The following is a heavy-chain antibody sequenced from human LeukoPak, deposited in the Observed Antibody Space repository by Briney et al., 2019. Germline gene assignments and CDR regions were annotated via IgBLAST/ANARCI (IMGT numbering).Heavy chain of an antibody. CDR3: ASSGGSYRYYFDY. CDR1: GYGFTSYW. Sequence: GESLKISCKGSGYGFTSYWIGWVRQMPGKGLDWIGIIYPGDSDTRYSPSFQGQVTISADKSISTAYLQWSSLKASDTAMYYCASSGGSYRYYFDYWGQGTLVTVSS. D-gene: IGHD3-16*02. J-gene: IGHJ4*02. CDR2: IYPGDSDT. V-gene: IGHV5-51*01.